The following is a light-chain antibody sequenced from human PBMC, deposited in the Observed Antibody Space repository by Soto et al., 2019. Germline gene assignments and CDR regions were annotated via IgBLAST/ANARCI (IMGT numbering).Light chain of an antibody. V-gene: IGKV1-5*03. CDR1: QSISSW. CDR2: KAS. Sequence: DIRMTQSPSTLSAALGDGVTITSRASQSISSWLAWYQQKPGKAPKLLIYKASSLESGVPSRFSGSGSGTEFTLTISSLQPDDFATYYCQQYNSYSWTFGQGTKVDIK. CDR3: QQYNSYSWT. J-gene: IGKJ1*01.